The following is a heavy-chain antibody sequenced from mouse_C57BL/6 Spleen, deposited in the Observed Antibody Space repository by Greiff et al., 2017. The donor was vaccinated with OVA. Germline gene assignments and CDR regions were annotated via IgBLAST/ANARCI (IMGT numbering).Heavy chain of an antibody. CDR3: ARETIVTYFDY. J-gene: IGHJ2*01. CDR2: ISDGGSYT. Sequence: EVQVVESGGGLVKPGGSLKLSCAASGFTFSSYAMSWVRQTPEKRLEWVATISDGGSYTYYPDNVKGRFTISRDNAKNNLYLQMSHLKSEDTAMYYCARETIVTYFDYWGQGTTLTVSS. V-gene: IGHV5-4*01. D-gene: IGHD2-5*01. CDR1: GFTFSSYA.